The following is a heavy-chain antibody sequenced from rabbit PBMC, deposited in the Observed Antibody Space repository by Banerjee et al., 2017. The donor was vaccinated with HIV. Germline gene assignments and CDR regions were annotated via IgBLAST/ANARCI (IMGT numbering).Heavy chain of an antibody. D-gene: IGHD6-1*01. CDR3: ARSDNSYAYAFAP. Sequence: QEQLVESGGGLVKPEGSLTLTCTASGFAFSSDYMIWVRQAPGKGLEYIGYISSKGNTYYASWAKGRFTISKTSSTTVDLKMTSLTAADTATYFCARSDNSYAYAFAPWGPGTLVTVS. J-gene: IGHJ2*01. CDR2: ISSKGNT. V-gene: IGHV1S45*01. CDR1: GFAFSSDYM.